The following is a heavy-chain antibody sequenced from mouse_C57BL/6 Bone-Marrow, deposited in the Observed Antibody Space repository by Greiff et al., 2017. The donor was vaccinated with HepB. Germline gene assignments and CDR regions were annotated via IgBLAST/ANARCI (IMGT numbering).Heavy chain of an antibody. Sequence: EVKLMESGGGLVQPGGSLKLSCAASGFTFSDYGMAWVRQAPRKGPEWVAFISNLAYSIYYADTVTGRFTISRENAKNTLYLEMSSLRSEDTAMYYCARQRRGGAMDYWGQGTSVTVSS. CDR2: ISNLAYSI. D-gene: IGHD1-2*01. V-gene: IGHV5-15*01. J-gene: IGHJ4*01. CDR1: GFTFSDYG. CDR3: ARQRRGGAMDY.